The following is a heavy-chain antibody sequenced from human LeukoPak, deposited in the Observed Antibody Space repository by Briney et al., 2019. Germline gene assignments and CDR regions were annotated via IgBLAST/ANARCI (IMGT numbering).Heavy chain of an antibody. CDR1: GFTFSSYG. Sequence: GGSLRLSCAASGFTFSSYGMHWVRQAPGKGLEWVAFIRYDGSNKYYADSVKGRFTISRDNSKNTLFLQVNSLRAEDTAVYYCAKGPNYDILTGWRKTYNAFDIWGHGTMVTVSS. J-gene: IGHJ3*02. CDR3: AKGPNYDILTGWRKTYNAFDI. V-gene: IGHV3-30*02. D-gene: IGHD3-9*01. CDR2: IRYDGSNK.